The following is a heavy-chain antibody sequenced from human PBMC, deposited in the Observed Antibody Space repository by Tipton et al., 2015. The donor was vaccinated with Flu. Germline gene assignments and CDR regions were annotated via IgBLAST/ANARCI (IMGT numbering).Heavy chain of an antibody. V-gene: IGHV4-59*12. CDR2: VYYTGST. J-gene: IGHJ6*02. D-gene: IGHD3-10*01. Sequence: LRLSCTVSGGSIRGYYWNWIRQFPGKGLEWIGFVYYTGSTNYNPSLKSRVTISVDTSKNQFSLKLSSVTAADTAVYYCARDDGDYGLGSYHYYYGMDVWGQGTTVTVSS. CDR1: GGSIRGYY. CDR3: ARDDGDYGLGSYHYYYGMDV.